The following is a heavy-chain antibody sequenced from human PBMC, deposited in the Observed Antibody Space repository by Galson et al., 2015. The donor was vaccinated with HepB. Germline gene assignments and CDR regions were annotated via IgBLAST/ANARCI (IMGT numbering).Heavy chain of an antibody. CDR2: INPNSGGT. J-gene: IGHJ2*01. V-gene: IGHV1-2*02. CDR1: GYTFTGYY. D-gene: IGHD3-16*01. CDR3: ARVYLLLGVEYWYFDL. Sequence: SVKVSCKASGYTFTGYYMHWVRQAPGQGLAWMGWINPNSGGTNYAQKFQGRVTMTRDTSISTAYMELSRLRSDDTAVYYCARVYLLLGVEYWYFDLWGRGTLVTVSS.